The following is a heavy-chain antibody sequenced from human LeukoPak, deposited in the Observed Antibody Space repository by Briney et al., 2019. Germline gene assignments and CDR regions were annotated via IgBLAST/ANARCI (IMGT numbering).Heavy chain of an antibody. J-gene: IGHJ4*02. Sequence: ASGKVSFKASGYTFTGYYMQWGRPAPGQGVEWMGWINPNSGGTNYAQKFQGRVTMTRDTSISTAYMELSRLRSDDTAVYYCATASSRANYWGQGTLVTVSS. V-gene: IGHV1-2*02. CDR3: ATASSRANY. CDR2: INPNSGGT. D-gene: IGHD5-12*01. CDR1: GYTFTGYY.